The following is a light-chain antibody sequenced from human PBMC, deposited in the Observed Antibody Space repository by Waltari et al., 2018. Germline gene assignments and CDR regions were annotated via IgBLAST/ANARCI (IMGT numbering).Light chain of an antibody. CDR2: GAS. V-gene: IGKV3-20*01. J-gene: IGKJ3*01. Sequence: EIVLTQSPGTLSLSPGERATLSCRASQSVASSYLAWYQQKPDQAPRLLIYGASSRATGIPDRVSGSGSGTDFTLTISRLEPEDFAVYYCQQYGSSPLFSFGPGTKVDIK. CDR1: QSVASSY. CDR3: QQYGSSPLFS.